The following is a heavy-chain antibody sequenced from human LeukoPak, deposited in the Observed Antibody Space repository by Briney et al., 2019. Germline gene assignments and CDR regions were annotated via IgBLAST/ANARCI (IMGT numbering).Heavy chain of an antibody. CDR2: IYYSGST. V-gene: IGHV4-39*07. J-gene: IGHJ6*03. D-gene: IGHD1-14*01. CDR3: SRAPDYYYYYYMDA. CDR1: GGSISSSSYY. Sequence: SETLSLTCTVSGGSISSSSYYWGWIRQPPGKGLEWIGSIYYSGSTYYNPSLKSRVTISVDTSKNQFSLKLRSVTAADTAVYYCSRAPDYYYYYYMDAWGKGTTVTISS.